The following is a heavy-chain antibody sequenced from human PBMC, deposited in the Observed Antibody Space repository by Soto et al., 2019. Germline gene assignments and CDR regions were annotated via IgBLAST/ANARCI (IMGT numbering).Heavy chain of an antibody. CDR2: ISYDGSNK. Sequence: GGSLRLSCAASGFTFSSYGMHWVRQAPGKGLEWVAVISYDGSNKYYADSVKGRFTISRDNSKNTLYLQMNSLRAEDTAVYYCAKGYYDILTGYYIPPYYYGMDVWGQGTTVTVSS. CDR3: AKGYYDILTGYYIPPYYYGMDV. CDR1: GFTFSSYG. J-gene: IGHJ6*02. V-gene: IGHV3-30*18. D-gene: IGHD3-9*01.